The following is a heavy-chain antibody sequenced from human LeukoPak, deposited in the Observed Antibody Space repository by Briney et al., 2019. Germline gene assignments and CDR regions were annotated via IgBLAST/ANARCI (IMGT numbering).Heavy chain of an antibody. CDR2: ISGGGGST. CDR3: AKVHSSGWPGYFDY. CDR1: GFTFSSYA. V-gene: IGHV3-23*01. Sequence: HPGGSLRLSCAASGFTFSSYAMTWVRQAPGKGLEWVSGISGGGGSTYHADSVKGRFTISRDNSKNTLFLQMNSLRAEDTAVYYCAKVHSSGWPGYFDYWGQGTLVTVSS. D-gene: IGHD6-19*01. J-gene: IGHJ4*02.